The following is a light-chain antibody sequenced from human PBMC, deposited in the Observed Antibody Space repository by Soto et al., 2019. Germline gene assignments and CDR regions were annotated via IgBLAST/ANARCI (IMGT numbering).Light chain of an antibody. Sequence: QSVLTQPPSASGSPGQSVTISCTGTSSDVGGYNSVSWYQQHPGKAPKLMIYEVTKRPSGVPDRFSGSKSGNTASLTVSGLQAEDEADYFCSSYTGSNNLIFGGGTQLTVL. V-gene: IGLV2-8*01. CDR1: SSDVGGYNS. CDR3: SSYTGSNNLI. CDR2: EVT. J-gene: IGLJ2*01.